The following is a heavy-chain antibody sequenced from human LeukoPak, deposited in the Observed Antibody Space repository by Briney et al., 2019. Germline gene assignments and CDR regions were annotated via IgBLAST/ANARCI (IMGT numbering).Heavy chain of an antibody. D-gene: IGHD3-3*02. Sequence: TGGSLRLSCAASGFTFSDYYMTWIRQSPGKGLEWISYITNSGSYTGHADSVKGRFTISRDNAKNLLFLQMNSLRAEDTAVYHCARGHFGMDVWGHGTTVTVSS. V-gene: IGHV3-11*06. CDR3: ARGHFGMDV. CDR2: ITNSGSYT. CDR1: GFTFSDYY. J-gene: IGHJ6*02.